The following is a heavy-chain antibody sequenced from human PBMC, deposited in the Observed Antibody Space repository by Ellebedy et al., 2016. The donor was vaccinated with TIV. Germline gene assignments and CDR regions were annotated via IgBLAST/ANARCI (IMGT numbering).Heavy chain of an antibody. CDR1: GDSVSSNSAT. D-gene: IGHD5-24*01. V-gene: IGHV6-1*01. CDR3: ARHVAREGYKR. CDR2: TYYRSKWYN. Sequence: SQTLSLTCAISGDSVSSNSATWNGIRQSPSRGLEWLGRTYYRSKWYNENAVSVKSRITINPDTSKNQFSLQLNSVTPEDTAVYYCARHVAREGYKRWGQGTLVTVSS. J-gene: IGHJ4*02.